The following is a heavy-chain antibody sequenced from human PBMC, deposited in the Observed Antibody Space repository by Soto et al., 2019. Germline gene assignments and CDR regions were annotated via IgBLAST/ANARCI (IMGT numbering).Heavy chain of an antibody. Sequence: SETLSLTCAVYGESFSGYYWSWIRQPPGKGLEWIGEINHSGSTNYNPSLKSRVTISVDTSKNQFSLKLSSVTAADTAVYYCARVKVTTYYYYGMDVWGQGTTVTVPS. V-gene: IGHV4-34*01. CDR2: INHSGST. CDR3: ARVKVTTYYYYGMDV. J-gene: IGHJ6*02. CDR1: GESFSGYY. D-gene: IGHD4-4*01.